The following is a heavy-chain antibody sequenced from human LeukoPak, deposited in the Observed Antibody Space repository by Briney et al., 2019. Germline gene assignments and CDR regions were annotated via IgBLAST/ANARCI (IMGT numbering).Heavy chain of an antibody. V-gene: IGHV3-73*01. CDR1: GFTFSDSA. J-gene: IGHJ4*02. D-gene: IGHD1-26*01. CDR3: TTLWELLSRGSPSDY. Sequence: PGGSLRLSCAASGFTFSDSAMHWVRQASGKGLEWVGRIRSKANTYATAYAASVKGRFTISRDDSKNTAYLQMNSLKTEDTAVYYCTTLWELLSRGSPSDYWGQGTLVTVSS. CDR2: IRSKANTYAT.